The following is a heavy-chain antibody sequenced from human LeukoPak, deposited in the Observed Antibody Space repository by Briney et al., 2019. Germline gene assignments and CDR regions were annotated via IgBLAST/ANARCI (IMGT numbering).Heavy chain of an antibody. CDR1: RFNFRSYV. CDR2: VSFDGSNK. J-gene: IGHJ6*03. Sequence: PGRSLRLSCAASRFNFRSYVMHWVRQSPGKGLEWVAGVSFDGSNKYYTDSVKGRFTISKDNSKNTLYMQMNSLRAEDTALYYCARALRTYYYYQKYYYMDIWGKGTTVTVSS. V-gene: IGHV3-30*04. CDR3: ARALRTYYYYQKYYYMDI. D-gene: IGHD3-10*01.